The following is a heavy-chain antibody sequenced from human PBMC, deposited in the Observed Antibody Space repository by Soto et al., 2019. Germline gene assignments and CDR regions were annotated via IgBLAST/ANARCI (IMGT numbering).Heavy chain of an antibody. CDR1: GGSISSSSYY. Sequence: SETLSLTCTVSGGSISSSSYYWGWIRQPPGKGLEWIGSIYYSGSTYYNPSLKSRVTISVDTSKNQFSLKLSSVTAADTAVYYCARRSSAWYFDYWGQGILVTVSS. V-gene: IGHV4-39*01. CDR3: ARRSSAWYFDY. D-gene: IGHD6-19*01. J-gene: IGHJ4*02. CDR2: IYYSGST.